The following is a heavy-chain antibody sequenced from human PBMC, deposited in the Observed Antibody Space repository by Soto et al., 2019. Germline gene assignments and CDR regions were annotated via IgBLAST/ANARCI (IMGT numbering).Heavy chain of an antibody. J-gene: IGHJ3*02. CDR1: GYNFANYW. V-gene: IGHV5-51*01. CDR2: IFPGDSDT. Sequence: GESLKISCKGSGYNFANYWIGWVRQMPGKGLEWMGMIFPGDSDTKNSPSLQGQVTMSVDKSDSSAYLQWRSLKASDTAMYYCAAGYTTGPDAFDIWGQGTMVTVSS. D-gene: IGHD6-13*01. CDR3: AAGYTTGPDAFDI.